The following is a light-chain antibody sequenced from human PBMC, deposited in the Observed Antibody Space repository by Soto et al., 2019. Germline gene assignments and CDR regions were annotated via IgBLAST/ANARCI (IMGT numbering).Light chain of an antibody. V-gene: IGKV3-15*01. CDR3: QQYNSWPQT. CDR1: QSVNSN. J-gene: IGKJ1*01. CDR2: GAT. Sequence: ETLMTQSPATLSVSPGERATLSCRASQSVNSNLAWYQQRPGQAPRLLLYGATTRATGFPARFSGSGSGTEFTLTISSLQSEDFAVYYCQQYNSWPQTFGQGTKVDIK.